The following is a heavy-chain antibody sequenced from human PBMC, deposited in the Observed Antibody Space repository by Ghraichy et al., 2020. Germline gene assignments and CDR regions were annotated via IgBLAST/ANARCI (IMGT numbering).Heavy chain of an antibody. CDR1: GFTFSSYW. CDR2: INSDGSST. Sequence: GGSLRLSCAASGFTFSSYWMHWVRQAPGKGLVWVSRINSDGSSTSYADSVKGRFTISRDNAKNTLYLQMNSLRAEDTAVYYCAREGSYYDFWSGNYYYGMDVWGQGTTVTVSS. J-gene: IGHJ6*02. CDR3: AREGSYYDFWSGNYYYGMDV. V-gene: IGHV3-74*01. D-gene: IGHD3-3*01.